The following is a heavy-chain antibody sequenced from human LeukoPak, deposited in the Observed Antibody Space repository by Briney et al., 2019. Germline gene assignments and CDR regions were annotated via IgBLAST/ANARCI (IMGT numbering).Heavy chain of an antibody. D-gene: IGHD3-10*02. V-gene: IGHV3-43*01. J-gene: IGHJ4*02. CDR1: GSNFDRYT. Sequence: GGSLRLSCATSGSNFDRYTIHWVRQAPGKGLEWVSLAGWAGGTTFYSDSVRGRFTISRDSGRKSVYLQMNSLTTDDTAFYFCAKELDTMFFDYWGQGALVTVSS. CDR3: AKELDTMFFDY. CDR2: AGWAGGTT.